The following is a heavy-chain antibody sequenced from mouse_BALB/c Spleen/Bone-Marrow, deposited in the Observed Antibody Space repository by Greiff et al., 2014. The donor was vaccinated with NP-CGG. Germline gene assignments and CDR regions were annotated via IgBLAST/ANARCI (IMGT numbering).Heavy chain of an antibody. J-gene: IGHJ4*01. CDR1: GFSLTSYG. Sequence: VQLKESGPGLVAPSQSLSITCTVSGFSLTSYGVYWARQPPGKGLEWLGVIWAGGSTNYNSGLMSRLSISKDNSKSQVLLKMSSLQTDDTAMYYCARVYGSSYDPYYYAMDYWGQGTSVTVSS. V-gene: IGHV2-9*02. D-gene: IGHD1-1*01. CDR2: IWAGGST. CDR3: ARVYGSSYDPYYYAMDY.